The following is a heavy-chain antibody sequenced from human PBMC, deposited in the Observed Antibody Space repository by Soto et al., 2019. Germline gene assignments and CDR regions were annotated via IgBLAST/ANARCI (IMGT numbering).Heavy chain of an antibody. CDR2: IYYNGFT. D-gene: IGHD3-3*01. CDR1: GGSISSSNYY. CDR3: ARQCDFWSDSGAFDI. V-gene: IGHV4-39*01. Sequence: QLQLQESGPGLVKPSETLSLTCTVSGGSISSSNYYWGWIRQPPGKGLEWIANIYYNGFTYYDPSLNSRVPVSVDTSKNQLSLKLSSVTAADTAVHYCARQCDFWSDSGAFDIWGQGTMVTVSS. J-gene: IGHJ3*02.